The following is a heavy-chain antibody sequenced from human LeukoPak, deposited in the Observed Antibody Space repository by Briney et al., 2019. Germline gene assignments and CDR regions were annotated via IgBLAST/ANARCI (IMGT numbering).Heavy chain of an antibody. V-gene: IGHV4-39*07. J-gene: IGHJ5*02. Sequence: PSETLSLTCTVSGGSISSSSYYWGWIRQPPGKGLEWIGSIYYSGSTYYNPSLKSRVTISVDTSKNQFSLKLSSVTAADTAVYYCARLSTVTILGIWFDPWGQGTLVTVSS. CDR3: ARLSTVTILGIWFDP. D-gene: IGHD3-3*01. CDR1: GGSISSSSYY. CDR2: IYYSGST.